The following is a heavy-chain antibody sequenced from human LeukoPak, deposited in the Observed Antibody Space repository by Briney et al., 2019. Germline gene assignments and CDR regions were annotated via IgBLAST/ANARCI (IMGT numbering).Heavy chain of an antibody. V-gene: IGHV1-69*13. D-gene: IGHD5-24*01. CDR2: IIPIFGTA. Sequence: SVKVSCKASGGTFSSYAISWVRQAPGQGLEWMGGIIPIFGTANYAQTFQGRVTITADESTSTAYMELSSLRSEDTAVYYCARDVPVMATPPGAFDIWGQGTMVTVSS. J-gene: IGHJ3*02. CDR1: GGTFSSYA. CDR3: ARDVPVMATPPGAFDI.